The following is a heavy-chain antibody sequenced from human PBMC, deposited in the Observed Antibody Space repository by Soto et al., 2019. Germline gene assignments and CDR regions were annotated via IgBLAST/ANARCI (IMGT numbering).Heavy chain of an antibody. D-gene: IGHD2-2*01. CDR2: LSWNGDNI. V-gene: IGHV3-9*01. CDR3: AKDSCSSTSCYLNY. CDR1: GFTFDDYA. Sequence: EVQLVESGGGSVQPGRSLSLSCAASGFTFDDYAMHWVRQSPGKGLEWVSGLSWNGDNIDYADSVKGRFTVSRDNAKNSLYLQMNSLRPEDTALYYCAKDSCSSTSCYLNYWGQGTLVTVSS. J-gene: IGHJ4*02.